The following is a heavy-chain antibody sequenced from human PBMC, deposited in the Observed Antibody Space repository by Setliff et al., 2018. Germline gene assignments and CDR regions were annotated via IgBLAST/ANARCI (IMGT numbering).Heavy chain of an antibody. CDR2: IYHGGKT. V-gene: IGHV4-59*04. CDR3: ARTGTYRYFDS. J-gene: IGHJ4*02. CDR1: GGSISSYY. D-gene: IGHD1-1*01. Sequence: SETLSLTCTVSGGSISSYYWSWIRQPPGKGLEWIGYIYHGGKTYYNTSLESRLTISVDTSKNQFSLKLRSVTAADTAVYYCARTGTYRYFDSWGQGTLVTSPQ.